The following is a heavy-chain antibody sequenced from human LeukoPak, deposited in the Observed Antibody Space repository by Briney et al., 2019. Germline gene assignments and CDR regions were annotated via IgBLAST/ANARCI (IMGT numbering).Heavy chain of an antibody. CDR3: AMYYFGSGTYSDY. CDR2: IYSGGGT. Sequence: PGGSLRLSCAASGFIVSSNYMSWVRQAPGKGLEWVSLIYSGGGTYYADSAKGRFTISRDNSKNTLFLQMNSLRADDTAMYYCAMYYFGSGTYSDYWGQGTLVTVSS. D-gene: IGHD3-10*01. J-gene: IGHJ4*02. V-gene: IGHV3-66*01. CDR1: GFIVSSNY.